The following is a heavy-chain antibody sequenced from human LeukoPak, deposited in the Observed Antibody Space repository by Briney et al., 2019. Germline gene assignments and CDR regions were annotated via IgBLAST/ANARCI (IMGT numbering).Heavy chain of an antibody. Sequence: SVKLSCKASGGTFTSYAISWVRQAPGQGLEWMGGIIPIFGTATYAQKFQGRVTITTDESTSTAYMELSSLRSEDTAVYYCAIKEGYCSGGSCGIWGQGTLVTVSS. J-gene: IGHJ4*02. CDR1: GGTFTSYA. D-gene: IGHD2-15*01. CDR2: IIPIFGTA. V-gene: IGHV1-69*05. CDR3: AIKEGYCSGGSCGI.